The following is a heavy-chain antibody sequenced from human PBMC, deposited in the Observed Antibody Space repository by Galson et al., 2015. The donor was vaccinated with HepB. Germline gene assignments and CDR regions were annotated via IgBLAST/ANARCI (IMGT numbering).Heavy chain of an antibody. J-gene: IGHJ4*02. CDR3: ARETYYYDSSGYYYYFDY. CDR1: GYTFTSYA. V-gene: IGHV1-3*01. CDR2: INAGNGNT. D-gene: IGHD3-22*01. Sequence: SVKVSCKASGYTFTSYAMHWVRQAPGQRLEWMGWINAGNGNTKYSQKFQGRVTITRDTSASTAYMELSSLRSEDTAMYYCARETYYYDSSGYYYYFDYWGQGTLVTVSS.